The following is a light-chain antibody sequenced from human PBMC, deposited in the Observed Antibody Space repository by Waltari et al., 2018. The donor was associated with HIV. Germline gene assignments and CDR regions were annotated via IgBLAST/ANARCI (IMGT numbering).Light chain of an antibody. CDR2: RNN. CDR1: SNTVGTPG. CDR3: SAWDSSLSAWV. V-gene: IGLV10-54*01. Sequence: QAGLTQPPSVSKGLRQTATLTRTGNSNTVGTPGPAWLQRHQGHPPKPLTYRNNTRPSGISERLSASRSGNTASLTITGLQPGDEADYYCSAWDSSLSAWVFGGGTKLTVL. J-gene: IGLJ3*02.